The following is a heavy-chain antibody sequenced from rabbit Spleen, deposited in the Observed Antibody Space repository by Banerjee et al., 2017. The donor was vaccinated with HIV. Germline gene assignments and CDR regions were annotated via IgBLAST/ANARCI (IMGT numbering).Heavy chain of an antibody. CDR3: VRDQAGDADYGPYYLNL. J-gene: IGHJ4*01. CDR1: GFSFSSSHY. V-gene: IGHV1S40*01. Sequence: QSLEESGGDLVKPGASLTLSCKASGFSFSSSHYMCWVRQAPGKGLEWIGCIYVASGKQHYASWVNGRFTISSHNAQNTLYLQLSSLTAADTATYFCVRDQAGDADYGPYYLNLWGPGTLVTVS. CDR2: IYVASGKQ. D-gene: IGHD2-1*01.